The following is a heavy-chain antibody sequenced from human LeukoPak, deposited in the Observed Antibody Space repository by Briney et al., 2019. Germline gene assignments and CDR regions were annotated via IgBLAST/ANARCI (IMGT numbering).Heavy chain of an antibody. D-gene: IGHD2-2*01. CDR3: VRDRCSSTSCFFDY. CDR2: IKQDGNEK. Sequence: GGSLRLSCAASGFTFSSYWMGWVRQAPGKGLEWVANIKQDGNEKYHVDSVKGRFTISRDNAKNSLYLQMNSLRAEDTAVYYCVRDRCSSTSCFFDYWGQGTLVTVSS. J-gene: IGHJ4*02. CDR1: GFTFSSYW. V-gene: IGHV3-7*01.